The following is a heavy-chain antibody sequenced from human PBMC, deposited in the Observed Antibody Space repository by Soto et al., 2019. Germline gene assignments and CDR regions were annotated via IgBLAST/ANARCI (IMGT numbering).Heavy chain of an antibody. CDR1: GFTFSSYG. Sequence: GGSLRLSCAASGFTFSSYGMHWVRQAPGKGLEWVAFISYDGSNKYYADSVKGRFTISRDNSKNTLYLQMNSLRAEDTAVYYCAIPQNRAYFDYWGQGTLVTVSS. CDR3: AIPQNRAYFDY. J-gene: IGHJ4*02. V-gene: IGHV3-30*03. CDR2: ISYDGSNK.